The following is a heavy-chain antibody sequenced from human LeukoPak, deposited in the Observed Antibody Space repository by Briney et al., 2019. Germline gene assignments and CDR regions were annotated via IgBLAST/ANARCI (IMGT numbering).Heavy chain of an antibody. Sequence: GGSLRLSCAASGFTFSSYEMDWVRQAPGKGLEWVSYISGVGSVNNYADSVKGRFTISRDNAKNSLYLEMNSLRAEDTALYFCAREITYQHSSAYDYWGQGTRVTVSS. CDR2: ISGVGSVN. J-gene: IGHJ4*02. CDR3: AREITYQHSSAYDY. D-gene: IGHD3-22*01. V-gene: IGHV3-48*03. CDR1: GFTFSSYE.